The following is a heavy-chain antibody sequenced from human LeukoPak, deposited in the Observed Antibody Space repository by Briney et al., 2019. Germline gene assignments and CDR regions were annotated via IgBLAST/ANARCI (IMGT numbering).Heavy chain of an antibody. CDR2: ISYDGSNK. V-gene: IGHV3-30*18. J-gene: IGHJ4*02. Sequence: GGSLRLSCAASGFTFSSYGMHWVRQAPGKGLEWVAVISYDGSNKYYADSVKGRFTISRDNSKNTLYLQMNSLRAEDTAVYYCANRLGVYYDILTGLLYWGQGTLVTVSS. CDR3: ANRLGVYYDILTGLLY. CDR1: GFTFSSYG. D-gene: IGHD3-9*01.